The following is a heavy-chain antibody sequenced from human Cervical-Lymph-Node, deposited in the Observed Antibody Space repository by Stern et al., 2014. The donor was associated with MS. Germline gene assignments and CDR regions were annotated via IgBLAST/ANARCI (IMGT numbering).Heavy chain of an antibody. CDR3: ASTSGWFDS. CDR2: ISSTSSNI. CDR1: GFNIVTYS. V-gene: IGHV3-21*01. Sequence: EEQLVESGGGLVKPGGSLTLSCAASGFNIVTYSMNWVRQAPGKGLEWVSFISSTSSNIKYADAVRGRFTISRDNAKNSLFLHMSGLRVEDTAVYYCASTSGWFDSWGQGIQVTVSS. J-gene: IGHJ5*01.